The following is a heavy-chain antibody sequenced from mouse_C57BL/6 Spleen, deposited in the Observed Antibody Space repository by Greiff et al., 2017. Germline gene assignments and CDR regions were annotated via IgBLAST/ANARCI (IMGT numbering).Heavy chain of an antibody. Sequence: VQLQESGAELVRPGASVKLSCKASGYTFTDYYINWVKQRPGQGLEWIARIYPGSGNTYYNEKFKGKATLTAEKSSSTAYMQLSSLTSEDSAVYFCARGKGGPYDGYLYYFDYWGQGTTLTVSS. V-gene: IGHV1-76*01. D-gene: IGHD2-3*01. CDR1: GYTFTDYY. CDR3: ARGKGGPYDGYLYYFDY. CDR2: IYPGSGNT. J-gene: IGHJ2*01.